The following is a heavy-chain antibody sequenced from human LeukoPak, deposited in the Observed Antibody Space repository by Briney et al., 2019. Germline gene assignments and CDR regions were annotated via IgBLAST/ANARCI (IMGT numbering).Heavy chain of an antibody. D-gene: IGHD2-2*01. CDR1: GFTFSSYS. CDR2: ISSSSSYI. V-gene: IGHV3-21*01. Sequence: PGGSLRLSCAASGFTFSSYSMNWVRQAPGKGLEWVSSISSSSSYIYYADSVKGRFTISRDNAKNSLYLQMNSLRAEDTAVYYCARDRSKARVCSSTSCYFTGREDYYMDVWGKGTTVTVSS. J-gene: IGHJ6*03. CDR3: ARDRSKARVCSSTSCYFTGREDYYMDV.